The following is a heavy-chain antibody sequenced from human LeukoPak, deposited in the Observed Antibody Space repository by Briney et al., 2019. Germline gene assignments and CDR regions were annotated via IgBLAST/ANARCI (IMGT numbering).Heavy chain of an antibody. CDR3: ARHGNWEPLDY. CDR2: IYYSGST. V-gene: IGHV4-59*07. D-gene: IGHD1-1*01. Sequence: PSDTLSLTCTVSGGSISSYYWSWIRQPPGKGLEWIGYIYYSGSTNYNPSLKSRVTISVDTSKNQFSLKLSSVTAADTAVYYCARHGNWEPLDYWGQGSLVTVSS. CDR1: GGSISSYY. J-gene: IGHJ4*02.